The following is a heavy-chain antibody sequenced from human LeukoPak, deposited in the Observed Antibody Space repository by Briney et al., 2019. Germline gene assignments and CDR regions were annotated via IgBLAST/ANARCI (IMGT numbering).Heavy chain of an antibody. CDR1: GFTFSSYS. J-gene: IGHJ4*02. Sequence: GGSLRLSCAASGFTFSSYSMNWVRQAPGKGLEWISYISSGSSTIYYADSVKGRFTISRDNAKNSLYPQMNSLRAEDTAVYYCARVLHKRNYDSSDYYGYWGQGTLVTVSS. CDR3: ARVLHKRNYDSSDYYGY. CDR2: ISSGSSTI. D-gene: IGHD3-22*01. V-gene: IGHV3-48*01.